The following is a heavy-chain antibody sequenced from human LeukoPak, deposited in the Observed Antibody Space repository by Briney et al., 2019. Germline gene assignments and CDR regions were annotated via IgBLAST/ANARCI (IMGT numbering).Heavy chain of an antibody. CDR1: GFTFSSYA. CDR2: ISGSGGST. J-gene: IGHJ4*02. V-gene: IGHV3-23*01. D-gene: IGHD1-26*01. CDR3: AKGRMGATLDFDY. Sequence: GGSRRLSCAASGFTFSSYAMSWVRQAPGKGLEWVSAISGSGGSTYYAGSVKGRFTISRDNSKNTLYLQMNSLRAEDTAVYYCAKGRMGATLDFDYWGQGTLVTVSS.